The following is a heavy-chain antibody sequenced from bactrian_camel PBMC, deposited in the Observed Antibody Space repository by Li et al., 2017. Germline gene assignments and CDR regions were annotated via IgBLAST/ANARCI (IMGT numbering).Heavy chain of an antibody. CDR3: VRDVDSRDGIPDFGY. Sequence: HVQLVESGGGSVQPGGSLSLSCVASGFTFSSAWMYWVRQAPGKGLLWLGTINSDDATTRYADSVKGRSFISRDNDKNTVSLQIDSLKPEDTAKYYCVRDVDSRDGIPDFGYWGQGTQVTVS. D-gene: IGHD5*01. V-gene: IGHV3S1*01. CDR1: GFTFSSAW. J-gene: IGHJ6*01. CDR2: INSDDATT.